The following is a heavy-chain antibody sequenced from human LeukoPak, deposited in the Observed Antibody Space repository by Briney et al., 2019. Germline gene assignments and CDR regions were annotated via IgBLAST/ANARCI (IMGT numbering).Heavy chain of an antibody. V-gene: IGHV1-3*01. CDR1: GYTFTSYA. D-gene: IGHD3-9*01. J-gene: IGHJ6*02. CDR2: INAGNGNT. CDR3: ARVSDIQPYYYYGMDV. Sequence: ASVKVSCKASGYTFTSYAMHWVRQAPGQRLEWMGWINAGNGNTKYSQKFQGRVTITRDTSASTAYMELSSLRSEDTAVYYCARVSDIQPYYYYGMDVWGQGTTVTVSS.